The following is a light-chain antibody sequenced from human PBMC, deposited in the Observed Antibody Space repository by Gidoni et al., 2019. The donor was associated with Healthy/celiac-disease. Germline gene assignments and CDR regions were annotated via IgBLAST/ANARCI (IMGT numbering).Light chain of an antibody. J-gene: IGKJ2*01. Sequence: DIVMTQSPLSLPVTPGEPASISCRSSQSLLHSNGYNYLDWYLQKHGQSPQLLIYLGSNRASGVPDRFRGSGSGTDFTLKSSRVEAEDVGVYYCMQALQTPLYTFGQGTKLEIK. CDR1: QSLLHSNGYNY. V-gene: IGKV2-28*01. CDR2: LGS. CDR3: MQALQTPLYT.